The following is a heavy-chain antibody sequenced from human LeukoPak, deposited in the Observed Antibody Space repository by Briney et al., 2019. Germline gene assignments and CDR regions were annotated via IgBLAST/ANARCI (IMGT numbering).Heavy chain of an antibody. CDR3: ARGRGSSWYYFDS. CDR2: IYASGNT. J-gene: IGHJ4*02. V-gene: IGHV4-4*07. D-gene: IGHD6-13*01. CDR1: GGSISSYY. Sequence: SETLSLTCTVSGGSISSYYWSWVRQPAGKGLEWIGRIYASGNTNYNPSLKGRVTMTVDTSKNQFSLNLSSVTAADAAVYYCARGRGSSWYYFDSWGQGTLVTVSP.